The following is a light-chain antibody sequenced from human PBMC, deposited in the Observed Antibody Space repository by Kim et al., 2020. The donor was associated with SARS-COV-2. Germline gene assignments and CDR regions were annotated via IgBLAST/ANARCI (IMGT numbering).Light chain of an antibody. Sequence: DIQLTQSPSFLSASVGDRATITCRASRAISIYVAWYQQKPGKAPKLLIYAASILQSGVPSRFSGSGSGTEFTLTISSLQTEDSATYYCHQVNSYPHTFGQGTNWRSN. CDR1: RAISIY. CDR3: HQVNSYPHT. CDR2: AAS. J-gene: IGKJ2*01. V-gene: IGKV1-9*01.